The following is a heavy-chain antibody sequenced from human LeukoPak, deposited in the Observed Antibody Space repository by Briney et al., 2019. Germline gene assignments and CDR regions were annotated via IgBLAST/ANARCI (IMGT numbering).Heavy chain of an antibody. V-gene: IGHV3-7*01. CDR3: ASSGSHYQFDY. Sequence: GGSLRLSCAASGFTFSSYWMSWVRQAPGKGLEWVANIKQDGSEKYYVDSVKGRFTISRDNAKNSLYLQMSSLRAEDTAVYYCASSGSHYQFDYWGQGTLVTVSS. CDR1: GFTFSSYW. J-gene: IGHJ4*02. CDR2: IKQDGSEK. D-gene: IGHD3-10*01.